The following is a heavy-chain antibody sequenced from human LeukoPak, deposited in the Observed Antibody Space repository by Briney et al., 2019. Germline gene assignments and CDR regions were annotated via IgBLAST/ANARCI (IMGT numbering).Heavy chain of an antibody. V-gene: IGHV3-7*05. CDR2: IKQDGSET. CDR1: GFTFSNYW. Sequence: GGSLRLSCTATGFTFSNYWMSWVRQTPEKGLEWVANIKQDGSETVYVDSVKGRFTISRDNAQSSLYLQMYSLRAEDTAVYYCARDPYSSSWSYGMDVWGQGTAVTVSS. D-gene: IGHD6-13*01. J-gene: IGHJ6*02. CDR3: ARDPYSSSWSYGMDV.